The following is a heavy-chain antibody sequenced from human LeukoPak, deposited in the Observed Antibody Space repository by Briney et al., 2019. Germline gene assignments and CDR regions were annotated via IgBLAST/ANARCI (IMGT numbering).Heavy chain of an antibody. CDR3: ARICSGGSCYQDY. CDR1: GGTFSSYT. D-gene: IGHD2-15*01. CDR2: IIPIFGTA. Sequence: SVKVSCKASGGTFSSYTISWVRQAPGQGLEWMGGIIPIFGTANYAQKFQGRVTITTDESTSTAYMELSSLRSEDTAVYYCARICSGGSCYQDYWGQGTLVTVSS. J-gene: IGHJ4*02. V-gene: IGHV1-69*05.